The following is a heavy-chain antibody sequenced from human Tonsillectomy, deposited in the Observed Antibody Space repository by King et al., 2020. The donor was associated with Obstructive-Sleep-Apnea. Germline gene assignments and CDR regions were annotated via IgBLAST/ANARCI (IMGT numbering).Heavy chain of an antibody. J-gene: IGHJ4*02. CDR1: GFTFSSYW. Sequence: VQLVESGGGLVQPGGSLRLSCAASGFTFSSYWMSWVRQAPGKGRECGANIKQYGSGKYYVDSVKGRFTISRDNAKNSLYLQINSLRAEYTAVYYCARGELSPTFFDYWGQGTLVTVSS. V-gene: IGHV3-7*01. CDR3: ARGELSPTFFDY. CDR2: IKQYGSGK. D-gene: IGHD3-16*02.